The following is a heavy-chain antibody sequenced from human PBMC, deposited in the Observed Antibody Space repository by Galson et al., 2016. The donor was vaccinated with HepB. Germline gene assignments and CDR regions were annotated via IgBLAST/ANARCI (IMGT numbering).Heavy chain of an antibody. J-gene: IGHJ4*02. CDR2: ISSDGSNQ. Sequence: SLRLSCAASGFTFSTSAVHWVRQAPGKGLEWVAVISSDGSNQIYADSVTGRFTIPRDNSKDPLYLQMNSLRSEDTAVYYCAKEWGYPYALGYWGRGTLVTVSS. D-gene: IGHD5-18*01. CDR1: GFTFSTSA. V-gene: IGHV3-30-3*01. CDR3: AKEWGYPYALGY.